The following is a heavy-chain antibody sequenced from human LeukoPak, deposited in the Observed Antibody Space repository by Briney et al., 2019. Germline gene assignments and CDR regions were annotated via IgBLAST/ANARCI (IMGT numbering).Heavy chain of an antibody. CDR2: VSIYNGNT. V-gene: IGHV1-18*01. J-gene: IGHJ4*02. CDR3: ARGGDYGGAPFDV. Sequence: ASVKVSCKASGHTSTEFAISWVRQAPGQGLEFLGWVSIYNGNTFYTPTLRGRLTLTTGRSTDTAYMEMKDLKSDDTAVYFCARGGDYGGAPFDVWGPGTPVTVSS. D-gene: IGHD4-23*01. CDR1: GHTSTEFA.